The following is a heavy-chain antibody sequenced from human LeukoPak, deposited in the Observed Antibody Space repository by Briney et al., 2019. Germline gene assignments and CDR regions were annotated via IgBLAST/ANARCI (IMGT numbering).Heavy chain of an antibody. J-gene: IGHJ4*02. CDR2: TYYRSKWYS. CDR3: ARYTSSWFLDY. Sequence: SQTLSLTCVISGDSVSSNSAAWNWIRRSPSRGLEWLGRTYYRSKWYSDYAVSVRSRITINPDTSKNQFSLQLNSVTPEDTAVYYCARYTSSWFLDYWGQGTLVIVSS. V-gene: IGHV6-1*01. CDR1: GDSVSSNSAA. D-gene: IGHD6-13*01.